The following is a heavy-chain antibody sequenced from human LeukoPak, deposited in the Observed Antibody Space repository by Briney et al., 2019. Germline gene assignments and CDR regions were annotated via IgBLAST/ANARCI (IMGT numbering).Heavy chain of an antibody. V-gene: IGHV4-38-2*02. D-gene: IGHD6-19*01. Sequence: SETLSLTCTVSGYSISSGYYWGWIRQPPGKGLEWIGSIYHSGSTYYNPSLKSRVTISVDTSKNQFSLKLSSVTAADTAVYYCARGKRQWLVIDYWGQGTLVTVSS. CDR2: IYHSGST. J-gene: IGHJ4*02. CDR3: ARGKRQWLVIDY. CDR1: GYSISSGYY.